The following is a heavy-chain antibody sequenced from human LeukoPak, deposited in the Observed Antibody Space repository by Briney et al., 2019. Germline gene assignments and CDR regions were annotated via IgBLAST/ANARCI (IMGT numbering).Heavy chain of an antibody. CDR2: ISTTGDP. CDR1: GFPFRNYD. CDR3: ARGNVSGWAFDY. J-gene: IGHJ4*02. Sequence: GGSLRLSCAASGFPFRNYDMHWVRQPTGRGLEGVSGISTTGDPYYPDSVKGRFTISRENGKNSLYLQMNSLRVGDTAVYYCARGNVSGWAFDYWGQGTLVTVSS. V-gene: IGHV3-13*05. D-gene: IGHD3-10*01.